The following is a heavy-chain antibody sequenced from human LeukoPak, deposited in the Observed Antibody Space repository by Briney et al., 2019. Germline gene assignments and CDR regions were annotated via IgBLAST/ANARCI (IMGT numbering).Heavy chain of an antibody. CDR2: ISLTGET. J-gene: IGHJ4*02. V-gene: IGHV4-4*02. Sequence: SETLSLTCGVSGGSISSTNWWSWVRHPPGQGLAWIGEISLTGETNYNPSLNGRVTMSLDESRNQLSLDLTSVTAADTAIYYCSRESGAFCPFGYWGQGTLVIVPP. CDR1: GGSISSTNW. CDR3: SRESGAFCPFGY. D-gene: IGHD1-26*01.